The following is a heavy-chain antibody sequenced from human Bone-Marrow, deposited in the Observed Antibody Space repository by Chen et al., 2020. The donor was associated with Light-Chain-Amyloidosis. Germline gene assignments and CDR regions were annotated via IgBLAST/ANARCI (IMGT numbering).Heavy chain of an antibody. V-gene: IGHV3-53*02. D-gene: IGHD2-15*01. CDR2: IKGGGST. CDR3: AREACSGTSCYGLDV. CDR1: GLIVSGSY. Sequence: EVQLVETGGGLIQPGGSLRLSCAASGLIVSGSYMNWVRQAPGKGLEWVAAIKGGGSTHKAESVTGRFTIARDNSKNTLYLQRKSLRAEDTAVYYCAREACSGTSCYGLDVWGQGTTVTVSS. J-gene: IGHJ6*02.